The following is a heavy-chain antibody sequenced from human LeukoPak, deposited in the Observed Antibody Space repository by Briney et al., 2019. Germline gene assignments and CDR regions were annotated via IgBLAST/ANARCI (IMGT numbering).Heavy chain of an antibody. D-gene: IGHD5-12*01. CDR3: ARLPTITFFDY. Sequence: SETLSLTCTVSGGSISSSSFYWGWIRQPPGRGLVWIGSIYYSGSTSYNPSLKSRVTISVDTSKNQFSLKLSSVTAADTAVYYCARLPTITFFDYWGQGTLVTVSS. CDR1: GGSISSSSFY. V-gene: IGHV4-39*01. J-gene: IGHJ4*02. CDR2: IYYSGST.